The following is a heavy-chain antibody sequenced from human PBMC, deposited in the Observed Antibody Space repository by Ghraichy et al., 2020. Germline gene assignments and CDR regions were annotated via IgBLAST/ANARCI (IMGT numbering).Heavy chain of an antibody. D-gene: IGHD4-17*01. J-gene: IGHJ2*01. V-gene: IGHV3-7*03. CDR2: IKQDGSEK. CDR1: GFTFSSYW. Sequence: GGSLRLSCAASGFTFSSYWMSWVRQAPGKGLEWVANIKQDGSEKYYVDSVKGRFTISRDNAKNSLYLQMNSLRAEDTAVYYCARDTTVTTRNGLFEIINWYFDLWGRGTLVTVSS. CDR3: ARDTTVTTRNGLFEIINWYFDL.